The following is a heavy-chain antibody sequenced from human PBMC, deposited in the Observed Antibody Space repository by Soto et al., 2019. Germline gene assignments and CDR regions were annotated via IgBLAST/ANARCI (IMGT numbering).Heavy chain of an antibody. D-gene: IGHD3-3*01. J-gene: IGHJ6*02. V-gene: IGHV4-4*02. CDR2: IYHSGST. Sequence: PSETLSLTCAVSGGSISSSNWWSWVRQPPGEGLERIVEIYHSGSTNYNPSLKSRVTISVDKSKNQFSLKLSSVTAADTAVYYCAREGDYDFWSGTFRYYYYYGMDVWGQGTTVTVSS. CDR3: AREGDYDFWSGTFRYYYYYGMDV. CDR1: GGSISSSNW.